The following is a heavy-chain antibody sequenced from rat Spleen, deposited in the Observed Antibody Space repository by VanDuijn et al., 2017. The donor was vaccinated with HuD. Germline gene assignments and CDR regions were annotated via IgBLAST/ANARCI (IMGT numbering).Heavy chain of an antibody. CDR2: ISPSGGST. D-gene: IGHD1-5*01. J-gene: IGHJ2*01. CDR3: ATHGTMATRSGYYFDY. Sequence: EVQLVESDGGLVQPGRSLKLSCAASGFTFSDYYMAWVRQAPTKGLEWVATISPSGGSTYYRDSVMGRFTISRDDAKSTLYLQMDSLRSEDTATYYCATHGTMATRSGYYFDYWGQGVMVTVSS. V-gene: IGHV5-25*01. CDR1: GFTFSDYY.